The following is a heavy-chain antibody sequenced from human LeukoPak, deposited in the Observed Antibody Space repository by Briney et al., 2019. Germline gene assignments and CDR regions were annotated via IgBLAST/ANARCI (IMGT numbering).Heavy chain of an antibody. Sequence: ASVKVSCKASGYTFTGYYMHWVRQAPGQGLEWMGWINPNSGNTDYAQKFQGRVTITRDTSISTAYMELSSLRSEDTAVYYCARDGDYYGSGNFDYWGQGTLVTVSS. CDR3: ARDGDYYGSGNFDY. CDR2: INPNSGNT. CDR1: GYTFTGYY. D-gene: IGHD3-10*01. V-gene: IGHV1-8*03. J-gene: IGHJ4*02.